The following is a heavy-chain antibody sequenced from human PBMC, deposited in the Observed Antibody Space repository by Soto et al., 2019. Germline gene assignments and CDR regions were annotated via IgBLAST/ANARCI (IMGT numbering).Heavy chain of an antibody. V-gene: IGHV5-51*01. D-gene: IGHD3-22*01. Sequence: GESLKISCKGSGYSFTSYWIGWVRQMPGKGLEWMGIIYPGDSDTRYSPSFQGQVTISADKSISTAYLQWSSLKASDTAMYYCARLDIYDSSGYYSSYYYYYGMEVWGQGTTVTVSS. CDR3: ARLDIYDSSGYYSSYYYYYGMEV. CDR2: IYPGDSDT. CDR1: GYSFTSYW. J-gene: IGHJ6*02.